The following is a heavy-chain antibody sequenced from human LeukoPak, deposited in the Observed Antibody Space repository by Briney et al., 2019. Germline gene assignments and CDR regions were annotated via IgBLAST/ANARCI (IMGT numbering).Heavy chain of an antibody. J-gene: IGHJ6*03. CDR3: ACSGWYISVNYYYYMDV. CDR1: GGSISTGSYC. CDR2: IYTSGNT. D-gene: IGHD6-19*01. V-gene: IGHV4-61*09. Sequence: SETLSLTCTVSGGSISTGSYCWSWIRQPAGKGLEWIGHIYTSGNTNYNPSLKSRVTISVDTSKNQFSLKLSSVTAADTAVYYCACSGWYISVNYYYYMDVWGNGTTVTISS.